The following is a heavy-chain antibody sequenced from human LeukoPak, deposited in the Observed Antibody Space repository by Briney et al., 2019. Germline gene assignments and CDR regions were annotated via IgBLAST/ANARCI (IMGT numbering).Heavy chain of an antibody. J-gene: IGHJ4*02. CDR1: GGSISNYY. D-gene: IGHD6-19*01. CDR2: IYYSGST. CDR3: ARGIAVAGTRYFDY. V-gene: IGHV4-59*01. Sequence: SETLSLTCTVSGGSISNYYWSWIRQPPGKGLGWIGYIYYSGSTIYNPSLKSRVTISLETSNNQFSLKLTFVTAADAAVYYCARGIAVAGTRYFDYWGQGTLVTVSS.